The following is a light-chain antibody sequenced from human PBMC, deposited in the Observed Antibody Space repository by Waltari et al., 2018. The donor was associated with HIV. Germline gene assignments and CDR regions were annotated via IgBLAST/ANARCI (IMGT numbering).Light chain of an antibody. CDR2: RNS. CDR1: SSNIGSNF. V-gene: IGLV1-47*01. Sequence: QSVLTQPPSTSGTPGQSVTITCSGSSSNIGSNFVYWYQQVPGTAPKLLISRNSQRPSGVPDLFSGSKSGTSASLASSGLRAEDEADYYCAAWDDSLSGGVFGGGTKLTVL. J-gene: IGLJ2*01. CDR3: AAWDDSLSGGV.